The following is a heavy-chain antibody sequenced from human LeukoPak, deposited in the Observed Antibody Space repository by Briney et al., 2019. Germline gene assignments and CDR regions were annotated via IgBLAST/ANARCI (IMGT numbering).Heavy chain of an antibody. CDR1: GFTFDDYA. V-gene: IGHV3-23*01. Sequence: PGGSLRLSCAASGFTFDDYAMHWVRQAPGKGLEWVSAISGSGGSTYCADSVKGRFTISRDNSKNTLYLQMNSLRAEDTAVYYCAKDRFLVVGAAVHAFDIWGQGTMVTVSS. CDR3: AKDRFLVVGAAVHAFDI. CDR2: ISGSGGST. D-gene: IGHD1-26*01. J-gene: IGHJ3*02.